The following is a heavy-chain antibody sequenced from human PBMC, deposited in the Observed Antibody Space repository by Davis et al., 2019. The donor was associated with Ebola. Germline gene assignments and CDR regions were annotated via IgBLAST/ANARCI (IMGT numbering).Heavy chain of an antibody. Sequence: GGSLRLSCAASGFTFSSYSMNWVRQAPGKGLEWVSSISSSSSYIYYADSVKGRFTISRDNAKNSLYLQMNSLRAEDTAVYYCARAGVIGDYLPDYWGQGTLVTVSS. CDR3: ARAGVIGDYLPDY. D-gene: IGHD4-17*01. CDR1: GFTFSSYS. J-gene: IGHJ4*02. CDR2: ISSSSSYI. V-gene: IGHV3-21*01.